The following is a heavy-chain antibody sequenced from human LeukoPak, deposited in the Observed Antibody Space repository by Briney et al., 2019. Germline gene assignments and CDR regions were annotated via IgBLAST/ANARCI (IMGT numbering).Heavy chain of an antibody. CDR2: IDHSGNT. Sequence: SQTLSLTCAVVASFSGYHWSWIRQPPGRGLEWIGEIDHSGNTKSNPSLKSRVNIAVDTFKNQFSVELRALRAADTAVYFCARQGCISAFDFWGRGTLVTVSS. J-gene: IGHJ4*02. CDR1: ASFSGYH. D-gene: IGHD2-21*01. V-gene: IGHV4-34*01. CDR3: ARQGCISAFDF.